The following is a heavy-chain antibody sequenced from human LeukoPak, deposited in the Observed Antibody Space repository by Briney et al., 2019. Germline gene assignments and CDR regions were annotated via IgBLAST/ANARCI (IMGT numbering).Heavy chain of an antibody. D-gene: IGHD3-22*01. CDR3: ARVGTGAYYYDSSGYYH. V-gene: IGHV1-69*05. J-gene: IGHJ4*02. CDR2: INPIFGTA. Sequence: ASVKVSCKASGGTFSSYAISWVRQAPGQGLEWMGGINPIFGTANYAQKFQGRVTITTDESTSTAYMELSSLRSEDTAVYYCARVGTGAYYYDSSGYYHWGQGTLVTVSS. CDR1: GGTFSSYA.